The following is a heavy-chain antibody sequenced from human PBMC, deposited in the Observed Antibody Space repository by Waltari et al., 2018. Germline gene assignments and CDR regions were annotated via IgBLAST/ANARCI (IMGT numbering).Heavy chain of an antibody. J-gene: IGHJ4*02. CDR1: GITVGNNY. CDR2: MYSSGST. V-gene: IGHV3-66*02. Sequence: EVQLVESGGGLVQPGGSLRLSCAASGITVGNNYMSWVRQAPGKGLEWISLMYSSGSTYYADSVKGRFTISRDNSKNTLYLQMNSLRSEDTAVYFCARDPPGVAAAGPGRGWGQGTLVTVSS. D-gene: IGHD6-25*01. CDR3: ARDPPGVAAAGPGRG.